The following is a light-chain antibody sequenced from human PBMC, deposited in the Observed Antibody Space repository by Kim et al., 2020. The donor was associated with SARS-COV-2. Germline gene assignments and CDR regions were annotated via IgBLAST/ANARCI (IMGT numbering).Light chain of an antibody. J-gene: IGLJ3*02. CDR1: SSDVGGYNY. CDR3: CSYAGSYTWV. Sequence: QSALTQPRSVSGSPEQSVTISCTGTSSDVGGYNYVSWYQQHPGKAPKLMIYDVSKRPSGVPDRFSGSKSGNTASLTISGLQAEDEADYYCCSYAGSYTWVFGGGTQLTVL. CDR2: DVS. V-gene: IGLV2-11*01.